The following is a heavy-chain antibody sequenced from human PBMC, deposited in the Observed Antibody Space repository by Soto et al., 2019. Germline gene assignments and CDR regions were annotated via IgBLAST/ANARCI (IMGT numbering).Heavy chain of an antibody. CDR1: GYTFIKYG. CDR3: ARGGYYDNVWGKLSQYGVDK. D-gene: IGHD3-16*01. V-gene: IGHV1-18*01. CDR2: ISPYNDNT. Sequence: QVPLAQSPAEVKKPGASVKVSCKASGYTFIKYGIAWVRQAPGQGLEWMGWISPYNDNTIYAQKFQGRVTMTPNRSTRTVYFDLRSLKSNDTAVYYCARGGYYDNVWGKLSQYGVDKWGQGTSGTVSS. J-gene: IGHJ6*02.